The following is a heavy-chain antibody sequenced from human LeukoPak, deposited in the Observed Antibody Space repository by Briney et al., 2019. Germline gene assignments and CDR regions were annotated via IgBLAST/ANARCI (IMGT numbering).Heavy chain of an antibody. V-gene: IGHV3-48*04. J-gene: IGHJ3*02. CDR3: ARDFRAFDI. CDR2: ISSSSSTI. Sequence: PGGSLRLSCAASGFTFSIYSMNWVRQAPGKGLEWVSCISSSSSTIYYADSVKGRFTISRDNAKNSLYLQMNSLTAEDTAVYYCARDFRAFDIWGQGTMVTVSS. CDR1: GFTFSIYS.